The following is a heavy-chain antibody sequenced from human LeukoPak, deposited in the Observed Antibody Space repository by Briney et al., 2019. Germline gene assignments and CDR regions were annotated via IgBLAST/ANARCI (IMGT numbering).Heavy chain of an antibody. CDR2: ISGSGGST. Sequence: GGSLRPSFAASGFTFSKYAMSWVRQAPGKGLEWVSAISGSGGSTYYADSVKGRFTISRDNSKNTLYLQMNSLRAEDTAVYYCARAFYYGSGSYYPFNYWGQGTLVTVSS. CDR1: GFTFSKYA. CDR3: ARAFYYGSGSYYPFNY. V-gene: IGHV3-23*01. D-gene: IGHD3-10*01. J-gene: IGHJ4*02.